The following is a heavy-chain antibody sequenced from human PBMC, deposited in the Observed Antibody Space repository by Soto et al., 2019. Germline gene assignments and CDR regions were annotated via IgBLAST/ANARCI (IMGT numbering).Heavy chain of an antibody. CDR1: GFTFSSYA. D-gene: IGHD3-3*01. J-gene: IGHJ2*01. Sequence: QVQLVESGGGVVQPGRSLRLSCAASGFTFSSYAMHWVRQSPGKGLEWVAVISYDGSNKYYADSVKGRFTISRDNSKNALYLQINSLRAEDTAVYYCARDLERTLGLWGRGTLVTVSS. CDR3: ARDLERTLGL. CDR2: ISYDGSNK. V-gene: IGHV3-30-3*01.